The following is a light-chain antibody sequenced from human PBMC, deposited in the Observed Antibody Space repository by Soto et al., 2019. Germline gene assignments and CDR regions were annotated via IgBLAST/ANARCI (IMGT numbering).Light chain of an antibody. J-gene: IGKJ2*01. CDR3: QQSYSTPPYT. V-gene: IGKV1-39*01. Sequence: DIPMTQSPSSLSASVGDRVTITCRASQSISSYLNWYQQKPGKAPKLLIYAASSLQSGVPSRFSGSGSVTDFTLTISSLQPEDFATCYCQQSYSTPPYTFGQGTKLEIK. CDR1: QSISSY. CDR2: AAS.